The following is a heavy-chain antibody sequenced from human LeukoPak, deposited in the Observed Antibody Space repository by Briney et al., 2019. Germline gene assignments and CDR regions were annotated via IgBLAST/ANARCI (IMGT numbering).Heavy chain of an antibody. Sequence: GGSLRLSCAASGFTFRSYAMHWVRQAPGKGLEWVAVISYDGNNKYYADSVKGRFTISRDNSKNTLYLQMNSLRAEDTAVYYCARDYQPHYSSSWYWFDPWGQGTLVTVSS. CDR1: GFTFRSYA. D-gene: IGHD6-13*01. CDR2: ISYDGNNK. V-gene: IGHV3-30*04. J-gene: IGHJ5*02. CDR3: ARDYQPHYSSSWYWFDP.